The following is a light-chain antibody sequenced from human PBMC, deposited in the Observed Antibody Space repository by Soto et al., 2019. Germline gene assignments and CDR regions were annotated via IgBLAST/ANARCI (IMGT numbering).Light chain of an antibody. V-gene: IGKV1-39*01. Sequence: QLTQSPSSLSASVGDRVTITCRASQSIDIYLNWYQQKPGKAPKLLIYIASNLQGVVPSRFSGSVSGTDFSLTNSMLHPEIFATYYGQQSYSHPTFGHGTKVEV. CDR2: IAS. CDR1: QSIDIY. CDR3: QQSYSHPT. J-gene: IGKJ1*01.